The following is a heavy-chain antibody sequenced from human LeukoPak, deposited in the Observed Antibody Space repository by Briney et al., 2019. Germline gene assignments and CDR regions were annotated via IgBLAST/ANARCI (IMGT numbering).Heavy chain of an antibody. V-gene: IGHV3-23*01. CDR3: ARASWVSTADAVR. CDR1: GFTFGDYA. J-gene: IGHJ4*02. D-gene: IGHD3-16*01. Sequence: PGGSLRLSCTASGFTFGDYAMSWVRQAPARGLEWLSSMKGTGETIYADSVRGRCTLFRDGSRNTVYLQLNNLRVEDTAVYYCARASWVSTADAVRWGQGTVVTVSS. CDR2: MKGTGET.